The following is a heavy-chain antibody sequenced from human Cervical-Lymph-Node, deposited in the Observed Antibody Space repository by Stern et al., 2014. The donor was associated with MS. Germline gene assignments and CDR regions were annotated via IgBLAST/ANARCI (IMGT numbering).Heavy chain of an antibody. V-gene: IGHV1-69*12. CDR3: ALSSETSDRWYSLGYDL. J-gene: IGHJ5*02. CDR1: GGTFSKFP. Sequence: QVQLVQSGAEVKKPGSSVKVSCKASGGTFSKFPSSWVRQAPGQGLEWMGVIFPVFGAPTYAQQFRGRVPITADVSTSTVYMELSSLRSDDTAVYYCALSSETSDRWYSLGYDLWGQGTLVTVSS. CDR2: IFPVFGAP. D-gene: IGHD6-13*01.